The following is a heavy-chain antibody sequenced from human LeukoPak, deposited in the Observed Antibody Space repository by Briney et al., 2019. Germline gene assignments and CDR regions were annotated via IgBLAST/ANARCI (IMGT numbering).Heavy chain of an antibody. D-gene: IGHD1-26*01. Sequence: PGGSLRLSCAASGFTFTNYWMSWVRQAPGKGPEWVAMIREVGGDIYYVDSVKGRFTISRDNAKNSLFLQMNSLRAEDTAVYYCVRDRGSGSSQTHEFFEHWGQGTLVTVSS. CDR3: VRDRGSGSSQTHEFFEH. J-gene: IGHJ1*01. V-gene: IGHV3-7*01. CDR2: IREVGGDI. CDR1: GFTFTNYW.